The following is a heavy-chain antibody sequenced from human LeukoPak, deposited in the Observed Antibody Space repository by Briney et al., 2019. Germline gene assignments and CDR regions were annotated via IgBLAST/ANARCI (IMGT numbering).Heavy chain of an antibody. J-gene: IGHJ6*02. V-gene: IGHV3-74*01. D-gene: IGHD6-13*01. CDR2: IDPDGSTT. Sequence: GGSLRLSCAASGFTLSSYWMHWVRQAPGEGLVWVSRIDPDGSTTNYADSVKGRFTTSRDNAKNTLYLQMNGLRAEDTALYYCTRVQAGRAGLMDVWGRGTTVTVSS. CDR1: GFTLSSYW. CDR3: TRVQAGRAGLMDV.